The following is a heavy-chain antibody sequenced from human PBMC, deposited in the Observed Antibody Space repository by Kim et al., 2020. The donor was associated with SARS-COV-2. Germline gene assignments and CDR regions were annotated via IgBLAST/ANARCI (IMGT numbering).Heavy chain of an antibody. CDR2: VNPNNGGT. J-gene: IGHJ6*01. Sequence: ASVKVSCKASGYTFSDYYIHWVRQAPGQGLEWMGRVNPNNGGTNYAQKFQGRVTMTRDTSISTAYMELSRLRSDDAAVYYCARDRKAREYSYTIYYYD. V-gene: IGHV1-2*06. CDR3: ARDRKAREYSYTIYYYD. D-gene: IGHD5-18*01. CDR1: GYTFSDYY.